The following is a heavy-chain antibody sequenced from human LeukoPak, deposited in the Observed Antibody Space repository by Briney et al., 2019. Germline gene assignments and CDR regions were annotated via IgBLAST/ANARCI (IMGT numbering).Heavy chain of an antibody. J-gene: IGHJ4*02. V-gene: IGHV4-59*01. D-gene: IGHD5-12*01. CDR3: VSSYGGYVLDY. Sequence: PSETLSLTCTVSGGSLSSYSWNWIRQSPGKGLEWIGRVYHSGSINYNPSLKSRVTISVDTSKNQFSLNLSSVTAADTAVYYCVSSYGGYVLDYWGQGTLVIVSS. CDR2: VYHSGSI. CDR1: GGSLSSYS.